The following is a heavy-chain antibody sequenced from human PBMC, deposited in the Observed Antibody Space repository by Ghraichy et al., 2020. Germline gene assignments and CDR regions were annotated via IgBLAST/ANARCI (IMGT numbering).Heavy chain of an antibody. CDR3: ARGSTRVVPSTGSRFEYAFHI. Sequence: SETLSLTCTVEGGSISSGSYYWSWIRQPAGKGLEWIGRIYTSGSTNYNSSLKSRVTISVDTSKNQFSLNLSSVTAADTAVYFCARGSTRVVPSTGSRFEYAFHIWGQGTMVTVSS. CDR2: IYTSGST. V-gene: IGHV4-61*02. J-gene: IGHJ3*02. D-gene: IGHD2-2*01. CDR1: GGSISSGSYY.